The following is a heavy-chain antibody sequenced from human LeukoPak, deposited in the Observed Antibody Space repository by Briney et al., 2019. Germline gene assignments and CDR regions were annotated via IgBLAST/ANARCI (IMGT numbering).Heavy chain of an antibody. Sequence: GGTLRLSCAASGLTFSSYGMSWVRQAPGAGLEWVSNIGASGDKTYYADSVKGRFTISRDNSKNTLYLQMNSLRADDTAVYYCAMKAVPRPRLDFWGQGTVVTVSS. CDR3: AMKAVPRPRLDF. CDR1: GLTFSSYG. V-gene: IGHV3-23*01. J-gene: IGHJ3*01. D-gene: IGHD6-25*01. CDR2: IGASGDKT.